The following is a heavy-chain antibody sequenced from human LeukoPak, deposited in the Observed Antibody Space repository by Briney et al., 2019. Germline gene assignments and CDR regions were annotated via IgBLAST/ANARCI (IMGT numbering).Heavy chain of an antibody. Sequence: PSETLSLTCAVYGGSFIGDYSSGSRDRPGKGRGWVWAINHSGSTNYNPSLKSRVTISVATSKNQFSLKLSSVTAADTDVYYCARKKYYDILTGLYNWFDPWGQGTLVNVSS. D-gene: IGHD3-9*01. CDR3: ARKKYYDILTGLYNWFDP. V-gene: IGHV4-34*01. J-gene: IGHJ5*02. CDR2: INHSGST. CDR1: GGSFIGDY.